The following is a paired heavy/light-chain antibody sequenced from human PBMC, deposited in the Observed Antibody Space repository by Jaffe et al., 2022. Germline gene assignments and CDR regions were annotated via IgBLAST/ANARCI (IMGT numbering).Heavy chain of an antibody. CDR3: GREGSGRGLDMDV. CDR2: TKDKPNSYTS. D-gene: IGHD3-10*01. V-gene: IGHV3-72*01. J-gene: IGHJ6*03. CDR1: GFAFSAYY. Sequence: EVDLVESGGALVQPGGSLRLSCAASGFAFSAYYIDWVRQAPGKGLEWVGRTKDKPNSYTSQYAASVKGRFTISRDESERSVYLQMNSLRTEDTAVYYCGREGSGRGLDMDVWGKGTTVTV.
Light chain of an antibody. J-gene: IGLJ1*01. Sequence: QSALTQPASVCGSPGQSITISCTGTISDVGGYDDVSWYQQHPGKAPKLLIYEVTNRPSGVSNRFSGSKSGITASLTVSGLQPEDEADYYCSSYRKTNTPSFVFGTGTKVTVL. CDR1: ISDVGGYDD. CDR2: EVT. CDR3: SSYRKTNTPSFV. V-gene: IGLV2-14*01.